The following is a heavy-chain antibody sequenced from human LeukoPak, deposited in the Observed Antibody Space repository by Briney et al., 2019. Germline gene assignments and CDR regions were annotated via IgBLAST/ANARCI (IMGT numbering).Heavy chain of an antibody. J-gene: IGHJ1*01. V-gene: IGHV3-33*01. CDR1: GFTFSSYG. Sequence: PGGSLRLSCAASGFTFSSYGMHWVRQAPGKGLEWVAVIWYDGSNKYYADSVKGRFTISRDNSKNTLYLQMNSLRAEDTAVYYCARERVVVTAIGYFQHWGQGTLVTVSS. D-gene: IGHD2-21*02. CDR2: IWYDGSNK. CDR3: ARERVVVTAIGYFQH.